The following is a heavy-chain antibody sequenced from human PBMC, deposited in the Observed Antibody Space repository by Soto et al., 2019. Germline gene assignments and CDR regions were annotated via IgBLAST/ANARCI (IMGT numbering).Heavy chain of an antibody. Sequence: VQLVESGGGLVQPGRYLRLSCTGSGFSFGDYAMNWFRQAPGKGLEWVGFIRSKANGGTTDYAASVKGRFTISRDDSKSIVYLQMNSLKTEDTALYYCGHDSGAYSYYFDYWGQGTLVTVSS. CDR2: IRSKANGGTT. CDR1: GFSFGDYA. J-gene: IGHJ4*02. V-gene: IGHV3-49*03. CDR3: GHDSGAYSYYFDY. D-gene: IGHD3-22*01.